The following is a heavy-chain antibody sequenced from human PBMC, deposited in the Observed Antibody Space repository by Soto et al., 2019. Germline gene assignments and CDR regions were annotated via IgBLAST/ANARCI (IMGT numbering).Heavy chain of an antibody. CDR2: INHSGST. J-gene: IGHJ6*02. CDR1: GGSFSGYY. D-gene: IGHD3-3*02. V-gene: IGHV4-34*01. Sequence: PSETLSLTCAVYGGSFSGYYWSWIRQPPGKGLEWIGEINHSGSTNYNPSLKSRVTISVDTSKNQFSLKLSSVTAADTAVYYCARTISSYYGMAVWGQGTTVTVSS. CDR3: ARTISSYYGMAV.